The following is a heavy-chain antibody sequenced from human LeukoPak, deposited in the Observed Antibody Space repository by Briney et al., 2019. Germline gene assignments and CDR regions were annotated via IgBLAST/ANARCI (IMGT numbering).Heavy chain of an antibody. CDR3: AREIAGYYDSSGYYKF. Sequence: ASVKVSCKASGYTFTGYYMHWLRQAPGQGLEWVGWISPNSGGTNYAQKFQGRVTMTRDTSISTAYMELSRLRSDDTAVYYCAREIAGYYDSSGYYKFWGQGTLVTVSS. J-gene: IGHJ4*02. CDR1: GYTFTGYY. D-gene: IGHD3-22*01. CDR2: ISPNSGGT. V-gene: IGHV1-2*02.